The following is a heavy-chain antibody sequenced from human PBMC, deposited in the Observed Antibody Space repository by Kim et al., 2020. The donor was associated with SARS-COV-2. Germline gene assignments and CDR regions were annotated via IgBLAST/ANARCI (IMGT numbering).Heavy chain of an antibody. CDR3: ARDRGRWYLDC. CDR2: K. Sequence: KCYADSVKGRFTISRENAENTLYLEMNRQRAEDTDVYYCARDRGRWYLDCWGQGTLVTVSS. D-gene: IGHD3-10*01. J-gene: IGHJ4*02. V-gene: IGHV3-30*01.